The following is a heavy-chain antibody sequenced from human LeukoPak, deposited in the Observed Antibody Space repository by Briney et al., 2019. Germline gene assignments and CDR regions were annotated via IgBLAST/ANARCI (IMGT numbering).Heavy chain of an antibody. V-gene: IGHV1-69*05. CDR2: IIPIFGTA. CDR1: GGTFSSYA. J-gene: IGHJ4*02. Sequence: SSVKVSCKASGGTFSSYAISWVRQAPGRGLEWMGGIIPIFGTANYAQKFQGRVTITTDESTSTAYMELSSLRSEDRAVYYCASRPEGYYYDSSGYFDYWGQGTLVTVSS. D-gene: IGHD3-22*01. CDR3: ASRPEGYYYDSSGYFDY.